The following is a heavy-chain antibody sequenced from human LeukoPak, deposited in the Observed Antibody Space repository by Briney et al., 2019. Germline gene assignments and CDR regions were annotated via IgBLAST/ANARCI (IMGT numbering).Heavy chain of an antibody. CDR2: IYYSGST. D-gene: IGHD1-26*01. V-gene: IGHV4-59*08. CDR3: ARHGSGGSYFPSAYYYYYGMDV. Sequence: SETLSLTCTVSGGSISSYYWSWIRQPPGKGLEWIGCIYYSGSTNYNPPLKSRVTISVDTSKNQFSLKLSSVTAADTAVYYCARHGSGGSYFPSAYYYYYGMDVWGQGTTVTVSS. CDR1: GGSISSYY. J-gene: IGHJ6*02.